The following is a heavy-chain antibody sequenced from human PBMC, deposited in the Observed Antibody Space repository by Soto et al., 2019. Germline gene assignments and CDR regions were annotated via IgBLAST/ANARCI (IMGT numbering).Heavy chain of an antibody. J-gene: IGHJ4*02. CDR3: ARVGGTMIRGGNDY. Sequence: ASVKVSCKASGYTFTNYYMHWVRQAPGQGFEWMGIIYPTGGSTTYAEKFQGRVTMTRDTSTSTVYMELNSLRSEDTAVYYCARVGGTMIRGGNDYWGQGTPVTVSS. CDR2: IYPTGGST. V-gene: IGHV1-46*03. CDR1: GYTFTNYY. D-gene: IGHD3-10*01.